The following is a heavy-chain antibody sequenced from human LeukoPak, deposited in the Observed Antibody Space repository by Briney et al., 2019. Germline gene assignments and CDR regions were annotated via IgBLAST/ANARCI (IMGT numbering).Heavy chain of an antibody. Sequence: PGGSQRLSCAASGFTVSINYMSWVRQAPGKGLEWVSVIYSGGSTYYADSVKGRFTISRDNSKNTLYLQMNSLRAEDTAVYYCASGSGSYRTPYYYMDVWGTGTTVTVSS. J-gene: IGHJ6*03. D-gene: IGHD3-10*01. V-gene: IGHV3-53*01. CDR1: GFTVSINY. CDR3: ASGSGSYRTPYYYMDV. CDR2: IYSGGST.